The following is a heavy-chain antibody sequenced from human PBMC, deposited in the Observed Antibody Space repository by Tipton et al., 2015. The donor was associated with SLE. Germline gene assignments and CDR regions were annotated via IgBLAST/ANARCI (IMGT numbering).Heavy chain of an antibody. CDR3: ARGYSSSWYYFDY. V-gene: IGHV4-39*07. J-gene: IGHJ4*02. CDR1: GGSISSSSYY. D-gene: IGHD6-13*01. Sequence: TLSLTCTVSGGSISSSSYYWGWIRQPPGKGLEWIGSIYYSGSTYYNPSLKSRVTISVDTSKNQFSLKLSSVTAADTAVYYCARGYSSSWYYFDYWGQGPLATVSA. CDR2: IYYSGST.